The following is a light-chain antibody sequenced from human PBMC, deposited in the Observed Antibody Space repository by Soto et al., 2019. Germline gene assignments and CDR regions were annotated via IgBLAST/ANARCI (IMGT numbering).Light chain of an antibody. V-gene: IGKV1-39*01. CDR2: AAS. CDR3: QQSPTSPYT. CDR1: QYLTRY. Sequence: DIQMTQSPSSLSASVGDRVTITCRASQYLTRYFNWYQQKPGKAPKLLIYAASTLQSGVPSRFGGSGSGTHFTLTISSLQPEDFAPSYCQQSPTSPYTFGQGTNVEI. J-gene: IGKJ2*01.